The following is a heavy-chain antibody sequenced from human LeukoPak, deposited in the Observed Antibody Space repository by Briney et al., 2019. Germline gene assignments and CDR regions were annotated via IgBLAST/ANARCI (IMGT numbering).Heavy chain of an antibody. V-gene: IGHV3-48*02. Sequence: GGSLRLSCEPSGFTFSSYAMAWVRQAPGKGLEWLSYITSSTNINYADSVKGRFTISRANVKNSLYLQMNSLRDEDTAVYYCARSANPGVHEFDPWGQGTLVTVSS. CDR3: ARSANPGVHEFDP. J-gene: IGHJ5*02. CDR1: GFTFSSYA. D-gene: IGHD6-6*01. CDR2: ITSSTNI.